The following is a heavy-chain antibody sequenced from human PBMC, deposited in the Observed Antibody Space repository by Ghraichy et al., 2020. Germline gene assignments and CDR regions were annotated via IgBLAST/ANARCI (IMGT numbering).Heavy chain of an antibody. J-gene: IGHJ6*02. CDR3: ARDLGGSGSYYVDSYYYYGMDV. V-gene: IGHV1-2*02. CDR1: GYTFTGYY. CDR2: INPNSGGT. Sequence: ASVKVSCKASGYTFTGYYMHWVRQAPGQGLEWMGWINPNSGGTNYAQKFQGRVTMTRDTSISTAYMELSRLRSDDTAVYYCARDLGGSGSYYVDSYYYYGMDVWGQGTTVTVSS. D-gene: IGHD3-10*01.